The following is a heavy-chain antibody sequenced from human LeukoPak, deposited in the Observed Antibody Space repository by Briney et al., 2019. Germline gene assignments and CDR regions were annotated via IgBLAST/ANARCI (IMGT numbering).Heavy chain of an antibody. CDR3: ASYCSSTSCYRGGAFDI. V-gene: IGHV3-53*01. Sequence: GGSLRLSCAASGFTVSSNYMSWVRQAPGKGLEWVSVIYSGGSTYYADSVKGRFTISRDSSKNTLYLQMNSLRAEDTAVYYCASYCSSTSCYRGGAFDIWGQGTMVTASS. CDR2: IYSGGST. D-gene: IGHD2-2*01. J-gene: IGHJ3*02. CDR1: GFTVSSNY.